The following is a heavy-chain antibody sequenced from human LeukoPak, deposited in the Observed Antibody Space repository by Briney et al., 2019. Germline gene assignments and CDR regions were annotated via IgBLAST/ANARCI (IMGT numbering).Heavy chain of an antibody. V-gene: IGHV3-23*01. Sequence: GGSLRLSCAASGFTFINYAMTWVRQAPGKGLEWVSTISGSGGSTLYADSVKGRFTISRDNSKNTLYLQMNSLRAEDTAVYYCARAASYCGGDCYSHFDYWGQGTLVTVSS. CDR1: GFTFINYA. J-gene: IGHJ4*02. CDR3: ARAASYCGGDCYSHFDY. CDR2: ISGSGGST. D-gene: IGHD2-21*02.